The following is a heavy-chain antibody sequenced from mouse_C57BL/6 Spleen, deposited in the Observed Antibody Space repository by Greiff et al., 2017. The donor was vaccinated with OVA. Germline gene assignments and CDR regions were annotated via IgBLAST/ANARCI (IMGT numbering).Heavy chain of an antibody. CDR2: ISGGGGNT. CDR3: ARGPGAMDY. Sequence: VQLKESGGGLVKPGGSLKLSCAASGFTFSSYTMSWVRQTPEKRLEWVATISGGGGNTYYPDSVKGRFTISRDNAKNTLYLQMSSLRSEDTALYYCARGPGAMDYWGQGTSVTVSS. V-gene: IGHV5-9*01. J-gene: IGHJ4*01. CDR1: GFTFSSYT.